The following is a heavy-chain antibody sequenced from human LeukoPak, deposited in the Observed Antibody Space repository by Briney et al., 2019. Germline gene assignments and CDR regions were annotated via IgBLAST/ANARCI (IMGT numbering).Heavy chain of an antibody. CDR2: MNPSGGST. V-gene: IGHV1-46*01. CDR3: ASDITMVRGVGY. D-gene: IGHD3-10*01. CDR1: GYTFTGYY. Sequence: GASVKVSCKASGYTFTGYYMHWVRLAPGQGLEWMGIMNPSGGSTSYAQKFQGRVTMTTDTSTSTAYMELRSLRSDDTAVYYCASDITMVRGVGYWGQGTLVTVSS. J-gene: IGHJ4*02.